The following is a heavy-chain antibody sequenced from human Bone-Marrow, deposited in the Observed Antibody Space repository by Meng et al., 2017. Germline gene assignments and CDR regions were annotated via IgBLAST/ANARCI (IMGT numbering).Heavy chain of an antibody. CDR2: INPSGGST. Sequence: QGQPVQSGGVVKKPGASVKVSCKASGYTFTSYYMHWVRQAPGQGLEWMGIINPSGGSTSYAQKFQGRVTMTRDTSTSTVYMELSSLRSEDTAVYYCARDRNSGEHTEYNWFDPWGQGTLVTVSS. CDR1: GYTFTSYY. J-gene: IGHJ5*02. CDR3: ARDRNSGEHTEYNWFDP. D-gene: IGHD4/OR15-4a*01. V-gene: IGHV1-46*01.